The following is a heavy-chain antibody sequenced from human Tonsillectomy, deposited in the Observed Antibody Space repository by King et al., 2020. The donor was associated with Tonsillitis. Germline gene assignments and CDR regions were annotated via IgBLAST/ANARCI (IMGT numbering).Heavy chain of an antibody. D-gene: IGHD1-7*01. J-gene: IGHJ4*02. CDR3: TRHTELHFDL. Sequence: VQLVESGGGLVQPGRSLRLSCTASGFTFGDYSMSWVRQPPGKGLEWVGFITSKAYGGTAEYAASVKGRFTISRDDSKCIAYMQMNSLKTEDTAIYFCTRHTELHFDLWGQGTLVTVSS. CDR2: ITSKAYGGTA. V-gene: IGHV3-49*04. CDR1: GFTFGDYS.